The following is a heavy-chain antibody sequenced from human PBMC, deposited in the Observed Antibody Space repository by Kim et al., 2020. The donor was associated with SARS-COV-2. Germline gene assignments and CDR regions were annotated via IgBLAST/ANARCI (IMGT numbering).Heavy chain of an antibody. J-gene: IGHJ4*02. V-gene: IGHV3-30*04. D-gene: IGHD6-6*01. CDR2: ISYDGSNK. CDR3: ARVRIAARTSYFDY. CDR1: GFTFSSYA. Sequence: GGSLRLSCAASGFTFSSYAMHWVRQAPGKGLEWVAVISYDGSNKYYADSVKGRFTISRDNSKNTLYLQMNSLRAEDTAVYYCARVRIAARTSYFDYWGQG.